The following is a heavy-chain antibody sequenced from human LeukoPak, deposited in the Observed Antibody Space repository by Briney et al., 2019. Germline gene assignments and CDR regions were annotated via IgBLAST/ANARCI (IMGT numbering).Heavy chain of an antibody. CDR3: AGFEYSSGWYNDGWFDP. D-gene: IGHD6-19*01. J-gene: IGHJ5*02. CDR1: GGSISSYY. CDR2: IYTSGST. V-gene: IGHV4-4*09. Sequence: PSETLSLTCTVSGGSISSYYWSWIQQPPGKGLEWIGYIYTSGSTNYNPSLKSRVTISVDTSKNQFSLKLSSVTAADTAVYYCAGFEYSSGWYNDGWFDPWGQGTLVTVSS.